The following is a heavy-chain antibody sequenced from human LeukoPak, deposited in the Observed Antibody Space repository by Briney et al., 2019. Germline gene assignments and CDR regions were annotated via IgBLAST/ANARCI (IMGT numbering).Heavy chain of an antibody. CDR2: IYYTGST. CDR3: ARLSAAGTISVDS. Sequence: SYTPSLTSTGSCATSNSSSDYWGWIRQTPGKGLKRSGNIYYTGSTDYNPSRKSRVTISVARSKNQFSLNLSSVTAAGTAVYYCARLSAAGTISVDSWGQGNLVTVSS. J-gene: IGHJ4*02. CDR1: CATSNSSSDY. D-gene: IGHD6-13*01. V-gene: IGHV4-39*01.